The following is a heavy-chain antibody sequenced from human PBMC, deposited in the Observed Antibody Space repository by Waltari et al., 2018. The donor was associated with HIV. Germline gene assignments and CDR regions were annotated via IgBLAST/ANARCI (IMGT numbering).Heavy chain of an antibody. Sequence: EVQLVESGGGLVQPGRSLRLSCTAPGFTFGVSAISWVRQAPGRGLEWVGFTRSKTYGGTTEYAASVKGRFTISRDDSKSIAYLQMNSLKSEDTAVYYCSRVGAAAAVTLDYWGQGTLVTVSS. V-gene: IGHV3-49*04. J-gene: IGHJ4*02. D-gene: IGHD6-13*01. CDR3: SRVGAAAAVTLDY. CDR1: GFTFGVSA. CDR2: TRSKTYGGTT.